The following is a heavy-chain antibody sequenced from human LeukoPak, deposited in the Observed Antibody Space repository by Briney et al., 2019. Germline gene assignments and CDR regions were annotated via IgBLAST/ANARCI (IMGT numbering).Heavy chain of an antibody. J-gene: IGHJ4*02. V-gene: IGHV3-11*04. Sequence: PGGSLRLSCAASGFTFSDYYMGWIRQAPGKGLEWVSYISSSGSTIYYADSVKGRFTISRDNAKNSLYLQMNSLRVEDTAVYYCARVSASLPEGPRSGYWGQGTLVTVSS. CDR1: GFTFSDYY. D-gene: IGHD1-14*01. CDR3: ARVSASLPEGPRSGY. CDR2: ISSSGSTI.